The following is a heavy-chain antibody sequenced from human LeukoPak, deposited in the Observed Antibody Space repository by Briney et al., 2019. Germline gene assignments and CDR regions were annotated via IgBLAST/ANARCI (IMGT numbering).Heavy chain of an antibody. V-gene: IGHV4-59*01. CDR2: VYYGGST. D-gene: IGHD3-10*01. CDR3: ATYRFGDYYGMDV. CDR1: GGSMSSYY. J-gene: IGHJ6*02. Sequence: SETLSLTCTVSGGSMSSYYWSWIRQPPGKGLEWIGYVYYGGSTNYNPSLKSRVTISVDTTKNQFSLKLSSVIAADTAAYYCATYRFGDYYGMDVWGQGTTVTVSS.